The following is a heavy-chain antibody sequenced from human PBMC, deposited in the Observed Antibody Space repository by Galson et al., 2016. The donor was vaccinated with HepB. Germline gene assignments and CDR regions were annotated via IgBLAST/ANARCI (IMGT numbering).Heavy chain of an antibody. V-gene: IGHV2-5*01. CDR2: IYWNDDK. D-gene: IGHD5-18*01. CDR1: GFSLSTSGVG. J-gene: IGHJ4*02. Sequence: PALVKPTQTLTLTCTFSGFSLSTSGVGVGWIRQPPGKALEWLAFIYWNDDKRYSPSLKSRLTVTKDTSKNQVVLTMTNMDPVDTCTYYCANRTYRHGSFPYWGQGTLVTVSS. CDR3: ANRTYRHGSFPY.